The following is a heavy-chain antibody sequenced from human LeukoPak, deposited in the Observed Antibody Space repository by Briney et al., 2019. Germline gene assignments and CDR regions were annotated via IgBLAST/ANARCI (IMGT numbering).Heavy chain of an antibody. CDR1: GGTFSSYA. CDR3: AREAVYSSSLMAHYYYMDV. D-gene: IGHD6-13*01. Sequence: SVKVSCKASGGTFSSYAISWVRQAPGRGLEWMGRIIPIFGTANYAQKFQGRVTITTDESTSTAYMELSSLRSEDTAVYYCAREAVYSSSLMAHYYYMDVWGKGTTVTVSS. CDR2: IIPIFGTA. J-gene: IGHJ6*03. V-gene: IGHV1-69*05.